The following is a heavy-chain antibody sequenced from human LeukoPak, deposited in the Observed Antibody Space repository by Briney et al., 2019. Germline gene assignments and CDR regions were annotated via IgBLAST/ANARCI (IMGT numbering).Heavy chain of an antibody. CDR1: GGSISSYY. J-gene: IGHJ4*02. D-gene: IGHD3-10*01. CDR3: ARDRLDYYGSGSYYNYFDY. Sequence: PSETLSLTCTVSGGSISSYYWSWIRQPPGKGLEWIGYIYYSGSTNYNPSLKSRDTISVDTSKNQFSLKLSSVTAADTAVYYCARDRLDYYGSGSYYNYFDYWGQGTLVTVSS. CDR2: IYYSGST. V-gene: IGHV4-59*01.